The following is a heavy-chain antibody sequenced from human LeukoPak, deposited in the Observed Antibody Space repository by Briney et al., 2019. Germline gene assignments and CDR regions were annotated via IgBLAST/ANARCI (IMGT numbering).Heavy chain of an antibody. CDR3: ARTEKITGTHDY. J-gene: IGHJ4*02. D-gene: IGHD1-20*01. V-gene: IGHV1-8*01. CDR1: GYTFTSYD. CDR2: MNTNSGNT. Sequence: ASVKVSCKASGYTFTSYDINWVRQATGQGLEWMGWMNTNSGNTGYAQKFQGRVTMTRNTSISTAYMELSSLRSEDTAVYYCARTEKITGTHDYWGQGTPVTVSS.